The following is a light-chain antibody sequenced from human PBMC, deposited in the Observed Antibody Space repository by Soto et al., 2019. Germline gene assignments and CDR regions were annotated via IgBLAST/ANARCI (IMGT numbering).Light chain of an antibody. CDR2: EVT. CDR3: ATWDSRLRALL. J-gene: IGLJ2*01. V-gene: IGLV2-8*01. CDR1: SSDVGGYDH. Sequence: QSALTQPPSASGSPGQSVTIPCTGTSSDVGGYDHVSWYQQHPGKAPKLMIYEVTKRPSGIPDRFSGSKSGTSATLGITGLQAGDEGDYYCATWDSRLRALLFGGGTKVTVL.